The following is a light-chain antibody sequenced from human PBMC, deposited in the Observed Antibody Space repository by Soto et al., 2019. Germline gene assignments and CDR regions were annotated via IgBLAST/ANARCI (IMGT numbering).Light chain of an antibody. CDR3: QQTNDCPYT. Sequence: DIQMTQSPSSVSASVGDRVTITCRASHVISSWLAWYQQKPGKAPKLLIYAASRLQSGVPSRFSGSESGADFSLTISSLQPEDGATYYCQQTNDCPYTFGQGTKLEIK. CDR2: AAS. CDR1: HVISSW. J-gene: IGKJ2*01. V-gene: IGKV1-12*01.